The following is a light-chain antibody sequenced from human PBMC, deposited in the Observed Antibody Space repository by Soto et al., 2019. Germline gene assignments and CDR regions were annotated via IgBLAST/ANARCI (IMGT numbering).Light chain of an antibody. CDR3: QQGDSGPLT. Sequence: DIQMTQSPSFLSASVGDRVTITCRASQAISNYLNWYQQKPGKAPNLLIFGASSLQSGVPSRFSGSGSGTDFSLTISSLQPEDFATYYCQQGDSGPLTFGGGTKVDIK. V-gene: IGKV1-39*01. J-gene: IGKJ4*01. CDR1: QAISNY. CDR2: GAS.